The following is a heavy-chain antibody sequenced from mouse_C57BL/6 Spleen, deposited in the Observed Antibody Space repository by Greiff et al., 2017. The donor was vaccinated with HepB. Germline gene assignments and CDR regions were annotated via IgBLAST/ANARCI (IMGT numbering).Heavy chain of an antibody. Sequence: QVQLQQPGAELVRPGSSVKLSCKASGYTFTSYWMHWVKQRPIQGLEWIGNIDPSDSETHYNQKFKDKATLTVDKSSSTAYMQLSSLTSEDSAVYYCARLYWAGDYAMDYWGQGTSVTVSS. CDR2: IDPSDSET. CDR3: ARLYWAGDYAMDY. CDR1: GYTFTSYW. V-gene: IGHV1-52*01. J-gene: IGHJ4*01. D-gene: IGHD4-1*01.